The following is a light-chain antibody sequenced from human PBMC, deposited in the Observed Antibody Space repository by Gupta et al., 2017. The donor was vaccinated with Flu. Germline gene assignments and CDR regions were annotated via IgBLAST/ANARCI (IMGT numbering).Light chain of an antibody. CDR1: SSEVGGYNY. CDR3: ISDTSSSYVV. Sequence: TTISCTGTSSEVGGYNYVSWYQHHPGKTHNLMIYEVSKRPAGVANRFSGSKSGNTASLTISVRKEEDEADYYCISDTSSSYVVFGGGTKLTVL. V-gene: IGLV2-14*01. CDR2: EVS. J-gene: IGLJ3*02.